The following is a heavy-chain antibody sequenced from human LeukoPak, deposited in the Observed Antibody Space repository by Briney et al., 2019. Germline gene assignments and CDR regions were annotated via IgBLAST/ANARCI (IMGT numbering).Heavy chain of an antibody. D-gene: IGHD3-3*01. CDR1: GGSISSGGYY. Sequence: SETLSLTCTVSGGSISSGGYYWSWIRQPPGKGLEWIGYIYHSGSTYYNPSLKSRVTISVDRSKNQFSLKLSSVTAADTAVYYCARGYFWSIHKGFDYWGQGTLVTVSS. V-gene: IGHV4-30-2*01. CDR3: ARGYFWSIHKGFDY. CDR2: IYHSGST. J-gene: IGHJ4*02.